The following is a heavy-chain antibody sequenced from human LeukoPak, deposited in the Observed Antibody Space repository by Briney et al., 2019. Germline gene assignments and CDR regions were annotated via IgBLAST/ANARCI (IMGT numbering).Heavy chain of an antibody. Sequence: GGSLRLSCAASGFTFSSHGMHWVRQAPGKGLEWVAVIWCDGSNKYYADSVKGRFTISRDNSKNTLYLQMNSLRAEDTAVYYCAKAWSIAASAFDYWGQGTLVTVSS. CDR2: IWCDGSNK. V-gene: IGHV3-33*06. D-gene: IGHD6-6*01. CDR3: AKAWSIAASAFDY. CDR1: GFTFSSHG. J-gene: IGHJ4*02.